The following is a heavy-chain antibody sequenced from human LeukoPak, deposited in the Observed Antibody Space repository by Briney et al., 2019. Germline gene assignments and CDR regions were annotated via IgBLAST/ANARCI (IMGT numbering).Heavy chain of an antibody. D-gene: IGHD2-2*02. J-gene: IGHJ3*02. CDR3: ARDLAQDIVVVPADIGSAFDI. CDR2: IYTSGST. Sequence: SETLTLTCTVSGGSISSYYWSWVRQAAGKGLEWVGRIYTSGSTNYYASLKSRGTMTVDTSKNKFSLKLSSVTAADPPMYYCARDLAQDIVVVPADIGSAFDIWGQGTMVTVSS. V-gene: IGHV4-4*07. CDR1: GGSISSYY.